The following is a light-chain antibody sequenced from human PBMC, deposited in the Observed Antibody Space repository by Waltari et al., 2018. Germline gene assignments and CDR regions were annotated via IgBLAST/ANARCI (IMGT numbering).Light chain of an antibody. Sequence: DIVMTQTPLSSPVTLGQPASISCRSSQNPVHSDGTNYLSWLQQRPGQPPRLLIYKISNRFSGVPDRFSGSGAGTDFTLTISSLQAEDVAVYYCQQYYGTPPTFGQGTKVEIK. CDR3: QQYYGTPPT. CDR2: KIS. CDR1: QNPVHSDGTNY. J-gene: IGKJ1*01. V-gene: IGKV2-24*01.